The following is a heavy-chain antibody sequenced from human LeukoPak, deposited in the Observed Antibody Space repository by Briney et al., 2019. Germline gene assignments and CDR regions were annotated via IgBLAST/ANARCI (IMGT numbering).Heavy chain of an antibody. D-gene: IGHD6-6*01. V-gene: IGHV3-23*01. J-gene: IGHJ6*03. CDR3: AKDSSSVYYYYYYMDV. Sequence: GGSLRLSCAASGFTFSSYATSWVRQAPGKGLEWVSAISGSGGSTCYADSVKGRFTISRDNSKNTLYLQMNSLRAEDTAVYYCAKDSSSVYYYYYYMDVWGKGTTVTVSS. CDR1: GFTFSSYA. CDR2: ISGSGGST.